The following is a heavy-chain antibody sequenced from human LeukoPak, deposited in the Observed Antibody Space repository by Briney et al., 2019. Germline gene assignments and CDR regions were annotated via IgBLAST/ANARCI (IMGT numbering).Heavy chain of an antibody. V-gene: IGHV4-4*09. D-gene: IGHD3-16*01. Sequence: SETLSLTCTVSGGSISSYYWSWIRQPPGKGLEWIGYIYTSGSTNYNPSLKSRVTISVDTSKNQFSLKLSSVTAADTAVYYCARLIFPRNRFDPWGQGTLVTVSS. CDR1: GGSISSYY. J-gene: IGHJ5*02. CDR2: IYTSGST. CDR3: ARLIFPRNRFDP.